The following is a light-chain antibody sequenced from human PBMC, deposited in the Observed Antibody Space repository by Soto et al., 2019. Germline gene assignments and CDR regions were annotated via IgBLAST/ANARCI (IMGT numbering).Light chain of an antibody. J-gene: IGKJ4*01. Sequence: EVVMTQSPATVSVSPGEGVTLSCRASQTISNDLAWYQQKPGQAPRLLIYGASTRPTGVPARFSGGGSGTEFTPTICSLQSEDFAFYYCQQNNKWPPVTFGGGTKVEIK. CDR3: QQNNKWPPVT. CDR1: QTISND. CDR2: GAS. V-gene: IGKV3-15*01.